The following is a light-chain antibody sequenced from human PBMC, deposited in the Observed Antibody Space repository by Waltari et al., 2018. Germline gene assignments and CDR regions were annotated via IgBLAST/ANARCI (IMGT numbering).Light chain of an antibody. CDR3: QQGDSVPPT. V-gene: IGKV1-12*01. J-gene: IGKJ1*01. CDR2: AAS. Sequence: DVQMTQSPSSVSASVGDRVTIPCRASQDISSALAWYQQKPGKAPNLLIYAASTLHAGVPSRFRGSGSGTDFTLTIFSLQPEDFATYFCQQGDSVPPTFGQGTTVEIK. CDR1: QDISSA.